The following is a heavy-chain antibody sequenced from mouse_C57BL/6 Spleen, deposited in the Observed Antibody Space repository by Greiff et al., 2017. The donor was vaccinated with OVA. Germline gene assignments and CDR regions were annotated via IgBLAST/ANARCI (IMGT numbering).Heavy chain of an antibody. D-gene: IGHD1-1*01. CDR3: ASFYYYGSSYDWYFDV. J-gene: IGHJ1*03. CDR2: IYPGDGDT. V-gene: IGHV1-82*01. CDR1: GYAFSSSW. Sequence: QVQLKQSGPELVKPGASVKISCKASGYAFSSSWMNWVKQRPGKGLEWIGRIYPGDGDTNYNGKFKGKATLTADKSSSTAYMQLSSLTSEDSAVYFCASFYYYGSSYDWYFDVWGTGTTVTVSS.